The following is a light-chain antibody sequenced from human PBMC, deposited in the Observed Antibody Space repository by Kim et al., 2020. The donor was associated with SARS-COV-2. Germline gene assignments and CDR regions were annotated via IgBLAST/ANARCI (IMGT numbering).Light chain of an antibody. CDR3: AAWDNSLSGRV. J-gene: IGLJ3*02. Sequence: GQRVTIACSGSSSNIEFNYVYWYQQVPGTAPKVLIYRNNERPSGVPDRFSGSKSGTSASLAISGLRSEDEADYYCAAWDNSLSGRVFGGGTQLTVL. CDR1: SSNIEFNY. CDR2: RNN. V-gene: IGLV1-47*01.